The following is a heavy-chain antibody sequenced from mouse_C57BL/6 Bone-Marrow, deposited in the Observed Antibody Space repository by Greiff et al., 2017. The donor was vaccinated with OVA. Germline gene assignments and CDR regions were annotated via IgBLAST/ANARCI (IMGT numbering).Heavy chain of an antibody. Sequence: VKLMESGPGLVAPSPCLSISCTVSGFSLTSYGVYWVRQSPGKGLEWLGVIWGVGSTNYNSALKSRLSISKDNSNSQVFLKLTSLQTDDTALYCCDGGSFAYWGQGTLVTVSA. D-gene: IGHD1-3*01. CDR1: GFSLTSYG. CDR3: DGGSFAY. CDR2: IWGVGST. J-gene: IGHJ3*01. V-gene: IGHV2-6*01.